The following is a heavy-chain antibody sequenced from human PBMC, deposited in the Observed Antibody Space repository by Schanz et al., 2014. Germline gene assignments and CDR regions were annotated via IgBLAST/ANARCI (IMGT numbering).Heavy chain of an antibody. V-gene: IGHV3-23*01. CDR1: GFTFSTYA. D-gene: IGHD2-2*01. CDR3: AKDSCSSTTCYGYGMDV. Sequence: EAQLLDSGGGLVQPGGSLRLSCAASGFTFSTYAMSWVRQAPGKGLEWVSGISGGGGTRNYADSVKGRFTVFRDNSKRTLYLEINDPRAEDTAVYYCAKDSCSSTTCYGYGMDVWGQGSTVTVSS. CDR2: ISGGGGTR. J-gene: IGHJ6*02.